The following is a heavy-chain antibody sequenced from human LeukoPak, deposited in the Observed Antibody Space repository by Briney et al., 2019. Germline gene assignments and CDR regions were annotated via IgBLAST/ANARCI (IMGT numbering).Heavy chain of an antibody. CDR1: GGSISSYY. Sequence: PSETLSLTCTVSGGSISSYYWSWIRQPAGRGLEWIGRVYSTGTPNYNPSLKSRVTMSVDTSKNQFSLKLSSVTAADTAVYYCARQYYDILTGYYRPPDAFDIWGQGTMVTVSS. CDR3: ARQYYDILTGYYRPPDAFDI. D-gene: IGHD3-9*01. V-gene: IGHV4-4*07. CDR2: VYSTGTP. J-gene: IGHJ3*02.